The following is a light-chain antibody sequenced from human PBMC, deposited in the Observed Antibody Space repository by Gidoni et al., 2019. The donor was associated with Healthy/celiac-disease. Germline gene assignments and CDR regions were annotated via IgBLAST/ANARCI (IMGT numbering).Light chain of an antibody. CDR1: QDIINY. J-gene: IGKJ4*01. V-gene: IGKV1-33*01. CDR2: DAS. CDR3: QQYDNLVLT. Sequence: DIQMPLSPSSLSASVGDRVTITCQASQDIINYLYWYQQKPAKAPKLLIYDASNLETGVPPRFSGSGSGTDLTFTISSLQPEDIATYYCQQYDNLVLTFGGGTKVEIK.